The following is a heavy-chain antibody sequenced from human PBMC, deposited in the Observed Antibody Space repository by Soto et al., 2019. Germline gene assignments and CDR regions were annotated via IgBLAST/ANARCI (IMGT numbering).Heavy chain of an antibody. Sequence: QVQLVESGGGMVQPGTSLRLSCTASGFTFNSLSLHWVRQGPDKGLEWVAVISFDGRVTYYADFVKGRFTVSRDNSKKAIFLQVSRLRAEDTAVYYCAREPDGDRQYFDYWGQGTLVTVSS. CDR3: AREPDGDRQYFDY. V-gene: IGHV3-30*04. CDR1: GFTFNSLS. D-gene: IGHD2-21*02. J-gene: IGHJ4*02. CDR2: ISFDGRVT.